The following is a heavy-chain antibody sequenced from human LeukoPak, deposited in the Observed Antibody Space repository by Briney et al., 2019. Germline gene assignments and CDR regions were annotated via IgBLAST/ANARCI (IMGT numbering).Heavy chain of an antibody. CDR1: GFTFSSYA. Sequence: GGSLRLSCAASGFTFSSYAMHWVRQAPGKGLEWVAVISYDGSNKYYADSVKGRFTISRDNSKNTLYLQMNSLRAEDTAVYYCARHVDTAMVTLYFDYWGQGTLVTVSS. J-gene: IGHJ4*02. V-gene: IGHV3-30*04. CDR3: ARHVDTAMVTLYFDY. CDR2: ISYDGSNK. D-gene: IGHD5-18*01.